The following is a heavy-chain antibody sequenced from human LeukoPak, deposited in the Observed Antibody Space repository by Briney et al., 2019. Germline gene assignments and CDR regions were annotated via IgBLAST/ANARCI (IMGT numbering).Heavy chain of an antibody. CDR2: IYYSGST. V-gene: IGHV4-30-4*01. D-gene: IGHD2-21*02. Sequence: PSETLSLTCTVSGGSISSGDSYWSWIRQPPGKGLEWIGYIYYSGSTYYNPSPKSRVTISVDTSKNQFSLKLSSVTAADTAVYYCARYQVATYYFDYWGQGTLVTVSS. J-gene: IGHJ4*02. CDR1: GGSISSGDSY. CDR3: ARYQVATYYFDY.